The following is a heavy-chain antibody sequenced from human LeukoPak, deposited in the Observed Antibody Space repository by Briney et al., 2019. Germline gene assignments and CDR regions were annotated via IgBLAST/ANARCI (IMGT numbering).Heavy chain of an antibody. CDR3: ARILLSAAGTSGDWFDP. CDR2: IDWDDDK. J-gene: IGHJ5*02. CDR1: GFSLSTRGMC. D-gene: IGHD6-13*01. V-gene: IGHV2-70*11. Sequence: SGPALVKPTQTLTLTCTFSGFSLSTRGMCVSWIRQPPGKALEWLARIDWDDDKYYSTSLKTRLTISKDTSKHQVVLTMTNMDPVDTASYYCARILLSAAGTSGDWFDPWGQGTLVTVSS.